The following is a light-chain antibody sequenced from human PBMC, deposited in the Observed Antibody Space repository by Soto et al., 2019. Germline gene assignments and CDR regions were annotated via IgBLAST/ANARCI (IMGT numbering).Light chain of an antibody. CDR3: QQYRNWPYA. J-gene: IGKJ2*01. Sequence: EIVMTQSPATLSVSPGERATLSCRASRSLSSNLAWYQQKPGQAPRLLIYGASTRATGIPARFSGSGSETEFTLTIRSLQSEDFAVYYCQQYRNWPYAFGQGTKLEI. CDR1: RSLSSN. CDR2: GAS. V-gene: IGKV3-15*01.